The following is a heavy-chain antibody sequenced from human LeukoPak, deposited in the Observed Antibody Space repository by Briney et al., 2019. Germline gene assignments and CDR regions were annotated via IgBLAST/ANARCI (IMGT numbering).Heavy chain of an antibody. D-gene: IGHD1-1*01. Sequence: GGSLRLSCAASGFTIHTYAMSWVRQAPGKGLEWVSLISGSGAGTYYADSVKGRFTISRDNSKNMLYLQMNSLGAEDTAVYYCAEDYLGYNRPIEYWGRGTLVTVSS. CDR2: ISGSGAGT. J-gene: IGHJ4*02. CDR1: GFTIHTYA. V-gene: IGHV3-23*01. CDR3: AEDYLGYNRPIEY.